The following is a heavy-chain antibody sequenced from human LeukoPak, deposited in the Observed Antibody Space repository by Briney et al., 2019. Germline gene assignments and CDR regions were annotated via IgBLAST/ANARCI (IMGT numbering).Heavy chain of an antibody. V-gene: IGHV3-30-3*01. CDR1: GFTFSSFA. CDR3: ARDPRYSSGWYYFDY. J-gene: IGHJ4*02. D-gene: IGHD6-19*01. Sequence: GRSLRLSCAASGFTFSSFAMHWVRQAPGKGLEWVAVISYDGNNKYYADSVKGPFIISRDNSKNTLYLQMNSLRPEDTAVYYCARDPRYSSGWYYFDYWGQGALVTVSS. CDR2: ISYDGNNK.